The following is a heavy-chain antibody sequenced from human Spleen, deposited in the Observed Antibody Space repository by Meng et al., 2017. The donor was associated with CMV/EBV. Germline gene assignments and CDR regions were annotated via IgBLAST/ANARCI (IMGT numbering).Heavy chain of an antibody. Sequence: SETLSLTCAVHAESFSNHFWSWIRQAPGKGLEWIGEISYSGSTSYNPSLKSRVTISVDTFNNQYSLKLSSVTAADTAVYYCARQLKGYSSSWYGPRFDYWDQGALVTVSS. D-gene: IGHD6-13*01. CDR1: AESFSNHF. CDR2: ISYSGST. V-gene: IGHV4-34*01. J-gene: IGHJ4*02. CDR3: ARQLKGYSSSWYGPRFDY.